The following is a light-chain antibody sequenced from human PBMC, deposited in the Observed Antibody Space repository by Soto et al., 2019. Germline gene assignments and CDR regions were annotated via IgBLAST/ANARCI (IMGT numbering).Light chain of an antibody. CDR1: QSVTSGN. CDR3: QQYGSSPPYT. Sequence: EIVLTQSPGTLSLSPGERATLSCRASQSVTSGNLAWYQQKPGQAPRLLIYAASSRATNIPDRFSGGGSGTDFTLTISRLEPEDFAVYYCQQYGSSPPYTFGQGTKLEIK. J-gene: IGKJ2*01. CDR2: AAS. V-gene: IGKV3-20*01.